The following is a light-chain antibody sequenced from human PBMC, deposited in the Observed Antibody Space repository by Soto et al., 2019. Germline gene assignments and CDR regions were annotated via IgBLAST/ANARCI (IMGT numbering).Light chain of an antibody. J-gene: IGKJ5*01. Sequence: EIVMTPSPATLSVFPGEVATLSCRASQSVSTNLAWYQQKPGQAPRLLIYDSSTRATGIPARFSGSESGTEFTLTISSLQSEDFAVYYCHHYHNWPMTFGQGTRLEIK. CDR3: HHYHNWPMT. CDR2: DSS. CDR1: QSVSTN. V-gene: IGKV3-15*01.